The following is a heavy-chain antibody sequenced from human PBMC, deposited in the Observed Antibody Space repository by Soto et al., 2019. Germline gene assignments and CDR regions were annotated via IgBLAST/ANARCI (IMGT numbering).Heavy chain of an antibody. CDR2: VYYNGVT. CDR3: ARGGVVVVAAPLDD. CDR1: GASVSSGNYY. J-gene: IGHJ4*02. Sequence: QVQLQESGPGLVRPSETLSLTCTVSGASVSSGNYYWSWIRQTPGKGLEWIGYVYYNGVTKYNPSPKSRVTISVDTSRNRFSLKLTSVTAADTASYYCARGGVVVVAAPLDDWGQGTLVIVSS. D-gene: IGHD2-15*01. V-gene: IGHV4-61*03.